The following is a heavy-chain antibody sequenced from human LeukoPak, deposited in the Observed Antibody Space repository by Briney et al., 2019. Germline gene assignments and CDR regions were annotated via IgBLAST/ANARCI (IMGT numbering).Heavy chain of an antibody. CDR1: GFAFCGNG. Sequence: GGYLRLSCTASGFAFCGNGMYWVRQAPGKGLGWVSGIFGSVGSEHYADSVRGPFTISRDNSMNTVYLEMNSLGAEDTAVYYCAKTTVGYSSGRFPGWPADYWGQGTLVTVSS. J-gene: IGHJ4*02. CDR2: IFGSVGSE. V-gene: IGHV3-23*01. CDR3: AKTTVGYSSGRFPGWPADY. D-gene: IGHD2-15*01.